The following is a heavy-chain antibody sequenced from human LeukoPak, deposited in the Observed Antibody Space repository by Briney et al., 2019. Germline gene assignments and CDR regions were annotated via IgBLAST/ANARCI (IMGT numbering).Heavy chain of an antibody. D-gene: IGHD3-16*01. Sequence: TGGSLRLSCAASGFTFSSYAMSWVRPAPGKGLKWVSTINDNGAGTCYADSVKGRFTISRDNSYNTVSLQMNSLRDEDTGVYFCAKGLRTGVGPYMGYHYYMDVWGKGATVTVSS. CDR1: GFTFSSYA. CDR3: AKGLRTGVGPYMGYHYYMDV. CDR2: INDNGAGT. V-gene: IGHV3-23*01. J-gene: IGHJ6*03.